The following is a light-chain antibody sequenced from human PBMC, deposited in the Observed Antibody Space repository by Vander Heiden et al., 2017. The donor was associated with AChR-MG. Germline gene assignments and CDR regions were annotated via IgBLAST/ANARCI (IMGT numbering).Light chain of an antibody. CDR1: TSNIGRNY. Sequence: QSVLTQPPSTSGAPGQTGTISCAGSTSNIGRNYVPCYQNFPPAAPRLLIFEDHGRPSDVPDRFSASKSDTSASLVISGLRPEEEGDYYCATWDETLNGYVFGTGTKVTVL. CDR3: ATWDETLNGYV. CDR2: EDH. J-gene: IGLJ1*01. V-gene: IGLV1-47*01.